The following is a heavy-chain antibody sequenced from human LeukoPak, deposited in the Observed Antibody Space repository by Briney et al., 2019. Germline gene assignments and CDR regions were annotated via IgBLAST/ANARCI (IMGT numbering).Heavy chain of an antibody. CDR1: GGSFSGYY. D-gene: IGHD6-13*01. V-gene: IGHV4-59*01. J-gene: IGHJ2*01. CDR2: IYYSGST. CDR3: ASQGSSWTRWYFDL. Sequence: PSETLSLTCAVYGGSFSGYYWSWIRQPPGKGLEWIGYIYYSGSTNYNPSLKSRVTISVDTSKNQFSLKLSSVTAADTAVYYCASQGSSWTRWYFDLWGRGTLVIVSS.